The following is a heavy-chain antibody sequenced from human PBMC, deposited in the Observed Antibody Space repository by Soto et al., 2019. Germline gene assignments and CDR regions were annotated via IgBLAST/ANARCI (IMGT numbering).Heavy chain of an antibody. CDR2: IYYSGST. J-gene: IGHJ4*02. V-gene: IGHV4-30-4*01. CDR1: GGSISSGDYY. D-gene: IGHD6-13*01. CDR3: ARDGESAAGFDY. Sequence: QVQLQESGPGLVKPSQTLSLTCTVSGGSISSGDYYWSWIRQPPGKGLEWIGYIYYSGSTYYNPSLKRRVTISVDTAKNQFSLKLSSVTAADTAVYYCARDGESAAGFDYWGQGTLVTVSS.